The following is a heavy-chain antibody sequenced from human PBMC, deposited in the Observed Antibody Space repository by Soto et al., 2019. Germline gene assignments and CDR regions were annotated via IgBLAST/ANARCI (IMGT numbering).Heavy chain of an antibody. CDR1: GYTFTSYG. D-gene: IGHD3-3*01. Sequence: QVQLVQTGAEVKKPGASVKVSCKASGYTFTSYGISWVRQAPGHGLEWMGWISAYNGNTKYAQKLQGRVTMTTDTSTSTAYMELRSLKSDDTAVYYCARTYFDFWSGYYTPQDFGSWGQGTLVTVSS. CDR3: ARTYFDFWSGYYTPQDFGS. V-gene: IGHV1-18*01. J-gene: IGHJ4*02. CDR2: ISAYNGNT.